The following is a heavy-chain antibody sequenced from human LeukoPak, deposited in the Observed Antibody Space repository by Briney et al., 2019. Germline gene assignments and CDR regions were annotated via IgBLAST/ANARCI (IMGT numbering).Heavy chain of an antibody. V-gene: IGHV4-34*01. Sequence: SETLSLTCAVYGGSFSGYYWSWIRQPPGKGLEWIGEINHSGSTNYNPSLKSRVTISVDTCKNQFSPKLSSVTAADTAVYYCAGNLWFGGAFDIWGQGTMVTVSS. D-gene: IGHD3-10*01. CDR1: GGSFSGYY. CDR2: INHSGST. J-gene: IGHJ3*02. CDR3: AGNLWFGGAFDI.